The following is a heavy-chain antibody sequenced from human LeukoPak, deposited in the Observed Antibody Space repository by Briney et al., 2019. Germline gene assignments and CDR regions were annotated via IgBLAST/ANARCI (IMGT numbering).Heavy chain of an antibody. V-gene: IGHV1-46*01. CDR2: INPSGGST. D-gene: IGHD2-15*01. CDR1: GYTFTSYY. CDR3: SRDIVVVVAATGSTTLYAFDM. Sequence: ASVKVSCKASGYTFTSYYMHWVRQAPGQGLEWMGIINPSGGSTSYAQKFQVIVTMTCETSTSTVYVELSSQRSEDTAEYYCSRDIVVVVAATGSTTLYAFDMGGQGTMVTVSS. J-gene: IGHJ3*02.